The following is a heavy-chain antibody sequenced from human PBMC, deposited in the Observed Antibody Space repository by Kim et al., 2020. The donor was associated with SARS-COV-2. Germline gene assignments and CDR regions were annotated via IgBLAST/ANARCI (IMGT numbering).Heavy chain of an antibody. D-gene: IGHD6-13*01. CDR2: IYHSGST. Sequence: SETLSLTCAVSGGSISSSNWWSWVRQPPGKGLEWIGEIYHSGSTNYNPSLKSRVTISVDKSKNQFSLKLSSVTAADTAVYYCARGQQLAPNWFDPWGQGTLVTVSS. V-gene: IGHV4-4*02. CDR3: ARGQQLAPNWFDP. CDR1: GGSISSSNW. J-gene: IGHJ5*02.